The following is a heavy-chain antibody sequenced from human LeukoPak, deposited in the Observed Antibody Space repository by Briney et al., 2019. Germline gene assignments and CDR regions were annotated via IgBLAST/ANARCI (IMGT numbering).Heavy chain of an antibody. CDR1: GGSISSSSCH. J-gene: IGHJ6*02. CDR2: IYYGGST. D-gene: IGHD1-26*01. CDR3: ARDRIVGVERPVDV. V-gene: IGHV4-39*02. Sequence: PSETLSLTCTVSGGSISSSSCHWGWIRQSPGKGLEWIGNIYYGGSTYYNPSLQSRVTISVDTSKNQLSLKLGSVTAADTAVYYCARDRIVGVERPVDVWGQGTTVTVSS.